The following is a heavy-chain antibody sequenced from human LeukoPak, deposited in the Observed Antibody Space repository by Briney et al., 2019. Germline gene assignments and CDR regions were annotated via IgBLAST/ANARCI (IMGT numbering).Heavy chain of an antibody. D-gene: IGHD3-22*01. CDR3: ARETDYYDSGGYYLQWFDP. J-gene: IGHJ5*02. Sequence: SETLSLTCTVSGGSITSGGYYWSWIRQHPGKGLEWIGYIYYSGSTSYNPSLKSRVTISLDTSKNQFPLKLSSVTAADTAVYYCARETDYYDSGGYYLQWFDPWGQGTLVTVSS. CDR2: IYYSGST. CDR1: GGSITSGGYY. V-gene: IGHV4-31*03.